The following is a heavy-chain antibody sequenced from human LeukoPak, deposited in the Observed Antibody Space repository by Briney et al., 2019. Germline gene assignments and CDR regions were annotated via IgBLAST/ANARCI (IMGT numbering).Heavy chain of an antibody. V-gene: IGHV4-4*07. D-gene: IGHD2-2*01. Sequence: SETLSLTCTVSGGSISSYYWSWIRQPAGKGLEWIGRIYTSGSTNYNPSLKSRVTMSVDTSKNQFSLKLSSVTAADTAVYYCARGLKRGYCSSTSCYSGSNWFDPWGQGTLVTVSS. CDR2: IYTSGST. CDR3: ARGLKRGYCSSTSCYSGSNWFDP. J-gene: IGHJ5*02. CDR1: GGSISSYY.